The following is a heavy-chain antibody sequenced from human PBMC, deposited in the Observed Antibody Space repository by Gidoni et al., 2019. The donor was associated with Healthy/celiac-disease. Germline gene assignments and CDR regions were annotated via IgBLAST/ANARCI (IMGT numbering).Heavy chain of an antibody. V-gene: IGHV4-31*02. J-gene: IGHJ5*02. CDR3: AREVGSGYADNWFDP. Sequence: STNYNPSLKSRVIISVDTSKNQFSLKLSSVTAADTAVYYCAREVGSGYADNWFDPWGQGTLVTVSS. D-gene: IGHD5-12*01. CDR2: ST.